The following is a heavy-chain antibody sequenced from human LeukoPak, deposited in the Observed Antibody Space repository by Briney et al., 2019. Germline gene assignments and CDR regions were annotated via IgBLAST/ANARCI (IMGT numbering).Heavy chain of an antibody. Sequence: SETLSLTCTASGGSISSYYWSWIRQPAGKGLEWIGRIYTSGSTNYNPSLMSRVTMSVDTSKNQFSLNLSSVTAADKAVYYCARGYLWNWGNYYYYYGMDVWGQGTTVTVSS. CDR3: ARGYLWNWGNYYYYYGMDV. J-gene: IGHJ6*02. CDR1: GGSISSYY. V-gene: IGHV4-4*07. CDR2: IYTSGST. D-gene: IGHD7-27*01.